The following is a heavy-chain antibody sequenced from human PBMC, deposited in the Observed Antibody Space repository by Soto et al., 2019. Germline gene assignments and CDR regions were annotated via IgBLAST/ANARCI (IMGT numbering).Heavy chain of an antibody. Sequence: QVQLVQSGAEVRKPGSSVKVSCKASGGAFSSYAISWVRQAPGQGLEWMGGTIPIYGTTNYVQKFQGRVTITADASTGTAYMELSSLTSEDTAVYYFEIDCISTSCPHRYYFYGLDVWGQGTTVTVSS. CDR1: GGAFSSYA. J-gene: IGHJ6*02. V-gene: IGHV1-69*12. CDR2: TIPIYGTT. D-gene: IGHD2-2*01. CDR3: EIDCISTSCPHRYYFYGLDV.